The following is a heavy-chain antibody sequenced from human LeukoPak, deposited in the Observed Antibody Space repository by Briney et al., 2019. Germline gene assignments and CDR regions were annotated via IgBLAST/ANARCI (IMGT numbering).Heavy chain of an antibody. J-gene: IGHJ3*02. CDR1: GFTFSSYA. V-gene: IGHV3-23*01. CDR2: ISGSGGST. CDR3: AKDRIAVAGILGAFDI. Sequence: GGSLRLSCAASGFTFSSYAMSWVRQAPGKGLEWVSAISGSGGSTYYADSVKGRFTISRDNSKNTLYLQMNSLRAEDTAVYYCAKDRIAVAGILGAFDIWGQGTMVTVPS. D-gene: IGHD6-19*01.